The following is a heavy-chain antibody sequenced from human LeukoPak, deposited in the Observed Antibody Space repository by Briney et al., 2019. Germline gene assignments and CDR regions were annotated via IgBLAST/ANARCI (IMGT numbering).Heavy chain of an antibody. CDR3: ASRGYSSSRYSRRYYYMDV. J-gene: IGHJ6*03. CDR2: IRYDGSNK. Sequence: GGSLRLSCAASGFTFSSYGMHWVRQAPGKGLEWVAFIRYDGSNKYYADSVKGRFTISRDNAKNSLYLQMNSLRAEDTAVYYCASRGYSSSRYSRRYYYMDVWGKGTTVTVSS. V-gene: IGHV3-30*02. D-gene: IGHD6-13*01. CDR1: GFTFSSYG.